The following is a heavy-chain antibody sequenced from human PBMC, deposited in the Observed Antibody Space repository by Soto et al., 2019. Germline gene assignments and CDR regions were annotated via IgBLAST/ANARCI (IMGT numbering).Heavy chain of an antibody. V-gene: IGHV3-23*01. D-gene: IGHD3-22*01. J-gene: IGHJ5*02. CDR2: ISGSGGSA. CDR1: GFTFSSYA. Sequence: PGGSLRLSCAASGFTFSSYAMSWVRQAPGKGLEWVSAISGSGGSAYYADSVKGRFTISRDNSKNTLYLQMNSLRAEDTAVYYCAKDPYYYDSRGYDIVDWFDPWGQGTLVTVSS. CDR3: AKDPYYYDSRGYDIVDWFDP.